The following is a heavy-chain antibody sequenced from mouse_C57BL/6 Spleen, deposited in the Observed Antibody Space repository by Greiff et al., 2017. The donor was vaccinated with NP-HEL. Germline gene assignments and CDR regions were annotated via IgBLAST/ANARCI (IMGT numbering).Heavy chain of an antibody. CDR1: GYSITSGYY. CDR2: ISYDGSN. Sequence: ESGPGLVKPSQSLSLTCSVTGYSITSGYYWNWIRQFPGNKLEWMGYISYDGSNNYNPSLKNRISITRDTSKNQFFLKLNSVTTEDTATYYCARGLLRGYFDYWGQGTTLTVSS. J-gene: IGHJ2*01. D-gene: IGHD2-3*01. CDR3: ARGLLRGYFDY. V-gene: IGHV3-6*01.